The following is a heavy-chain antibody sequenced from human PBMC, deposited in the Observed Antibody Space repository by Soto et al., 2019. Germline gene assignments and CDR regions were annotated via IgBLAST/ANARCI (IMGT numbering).Heavy chain of an antibody. CDR2: INPIGGST. D-gene: IGHD3-10*01. Sequence: ASVKVSCKASGYTFTSYYMHWVRQAPGQGLEWMGIINPIGGSTSYAQKFQGRVTMTRDTSTSTVYMELSSLRSEDTAVYYCARDRGYRLTNYYYYGMDVWGQGTTVTVSS. J-gene: IGHJ6*02. CDR1: GYTFTSYY. CDR3: ARDRGYRLTNYYYYGMDV. V-gene: IGHV1-46*01.